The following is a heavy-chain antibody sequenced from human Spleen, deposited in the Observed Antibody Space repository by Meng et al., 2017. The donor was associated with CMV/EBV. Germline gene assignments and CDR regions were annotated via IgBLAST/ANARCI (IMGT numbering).Heavy chain of an antibody. CDR3: ASPNIVTSSHYPDAFAI. CDR2: VTPLSGTT. CDR1: GGTFTSFA. D-gene: IGHD4-11*01. J-gene: IGHJ3*02. Sequence: SVKVSCKASGGTFTSFAGSWVRQAPGQGLEWMGGVTPLSGTTNYAQKFQGRLTVTTDESTATAYMELSGLRSEDTAMYYCASPNIVTSSHYPDAFAIWGQGTTVPSPQ. V-gene: IGHV1-69*05.